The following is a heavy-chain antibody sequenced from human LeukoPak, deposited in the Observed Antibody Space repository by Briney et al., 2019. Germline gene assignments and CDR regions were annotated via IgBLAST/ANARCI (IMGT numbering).Heavy chain of an antibody. D-gene: IGHD6-13*01. CDR2: IYPGDSAT. CDR3: ARRYSDSWYVFDY. J-gene: IGHJ4*02. V-gene: IGHV5-51*01. CDR1: GYSFTSYW. Sequence: GESLKISCEGSGYSFTSYWIGWVRQMPGKGLEWMGIIYPGDSATRNNPPFQGQVTISADKSISAVYLQWSSLKASDTAMYYCARRYSDSWYVFDYWGQGTLVIVSS.